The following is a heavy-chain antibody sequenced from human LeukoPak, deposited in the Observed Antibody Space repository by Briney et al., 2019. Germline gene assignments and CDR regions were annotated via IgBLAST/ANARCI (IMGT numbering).Heavy chain of an antibody. J-gene: IGHJ5*02. V-gene: IGHV4-38-2*01. CDR3: ACHYYGSSGSQNWFDP. D-gene: IGHD3-22*01. CDR2: IYHSGST. Sequence: SETLSLTCAVSGYSISSGYYWGWIRQPPGKGLEWIGSIYHSGSTYYNPSLKSRVTISVDTSKNQFSLKLSSVTAADTAVYYCACHYYGSSGSQNWFDPWGPGTLVTVSS. CDR1: GYSISSGYY.